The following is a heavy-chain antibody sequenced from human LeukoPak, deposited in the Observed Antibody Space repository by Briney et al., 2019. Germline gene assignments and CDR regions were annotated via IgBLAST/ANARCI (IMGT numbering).Heavy chain of an antibody. D-gene: IGHD6-13*01. Sequence: PGGSLRLSCAASGFTFSNFAMMWVRQAPGTGLQWVSTITGYGATFYADSVGGRFTIFRDTSMNTLFLQMNSLGAEDTAAYYCAKGAAAGKVDWFDPWGQGTLVTVSS. J-gene: IGHJ5*02. CDR3: AKGAAAGKVDWFDP. CDR1: GFTFSNFA. V-gene: IGHV3-23*01. CDR2: ITGYGAT.